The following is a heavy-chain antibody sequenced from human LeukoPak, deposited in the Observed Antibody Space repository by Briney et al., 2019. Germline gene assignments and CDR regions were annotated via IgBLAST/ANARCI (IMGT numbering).Heavy chain of an antibody. V-gene: IGHV3-49*03. Sequence: GGSLRLSCTASGFTFGDYAMSWFRQAPGKGLEWVGFIRSKAYGGTTEYAASVKGRFTISRDDSKSIAYLQMNSLKTEDTAVYYCTRDKLRYFDWFHFYYYYMDVWGKGTTVTVSS. D-gene: IGHD3-9*01. CDR3: TRDKLRYFDWFHFYYYYMDV. J-gene: IGHJ6*03. CDR2: IRSKAYGGTT. CDR1: GFTFGDYA.